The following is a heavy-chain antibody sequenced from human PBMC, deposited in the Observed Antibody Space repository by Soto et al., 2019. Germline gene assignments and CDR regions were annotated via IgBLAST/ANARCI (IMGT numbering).Heavy chain of an antibody. D-gene: IGHD3-16*01. V-gene: IGHV4-34*01. J-gene: IGHJ4*02. Sequence: QVQLQQWGAGLSKPSETLSLTCAVYGGSFSGYYWSWIRQPPGKGLEWIGEIDHSGGTNYNPSLKSRVTISVDTSKNPFSLKLSSVTAAGTAVYFCARGRLGGAANWGQGTLVTVSS. CDR2: IDHSGGT. CDR1: GGSFSGYY. CDR3: ARGRLGGAAN.